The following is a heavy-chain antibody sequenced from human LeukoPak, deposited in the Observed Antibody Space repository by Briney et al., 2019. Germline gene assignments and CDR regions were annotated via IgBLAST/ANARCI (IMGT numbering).Heavy chain of an antibody. CDR3: ARRIAVAGSGSYYGMDV. V-gene: IGHV5-51*01. CDR2: IYPGDSDT. CDR1: GYSFTSYW. J-gene: IGHJ6*02. D-gene: IGHD6-19*01. Sequence: GEPLKISCKGSGYSFTSYWIGWVRQMPGKGLEWMGIIYPGDSDTRYSPSFQGQVTISADKSISTAYLQWSSLKASDTAMYYCARRIAVAGSGSYYGMDVWGQGTSVTVSS.